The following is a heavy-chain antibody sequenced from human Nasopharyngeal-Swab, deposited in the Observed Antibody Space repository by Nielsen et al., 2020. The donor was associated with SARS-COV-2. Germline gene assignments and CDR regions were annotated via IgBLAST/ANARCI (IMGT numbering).Heavy chain of an antibody. Sequence: GESLKISCAASGFTFDDYAMHWVRQAPGKGLEWVSLISGDGGSTYYADSVKDRFTISRDNSKNSLYLQMNSLRTEDTALYYCASGGIQLWLEDYWGQGTLVTVSS. CDR3: ASGGIQLWLEDY. CDR1: GFTFDDYA. J-gene: IGHJ4*02. CDR2: ISGDGGST. V-gene: IGHV3-43*02. D-gene: IGHD5-18*01.